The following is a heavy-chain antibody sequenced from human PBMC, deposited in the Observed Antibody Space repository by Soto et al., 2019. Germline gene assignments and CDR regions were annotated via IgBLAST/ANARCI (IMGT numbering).Heavy chain of an antibody. V-gene: IGHV4-31*03. CDR1: GGSISSGGYY. CDR2: IYYSGST. Sequence: TLSLTCTVSGGSISSGGYYWSWIRQHPGKGLEWIGYIYYSGSTYYNPSLKSRVTISVDTSKNQFSLKLSSVTAADTAVYYCARGPSMITMIVASEFDYWGQGTLVTVSS. J-gene: IGHJ4*02. CDR3: ARGPSMITMIVASEFDY. D-gene: IGHD3-22*01.